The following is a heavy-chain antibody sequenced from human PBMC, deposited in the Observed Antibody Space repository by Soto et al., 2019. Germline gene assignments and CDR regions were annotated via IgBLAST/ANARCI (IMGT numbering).Heavy chain of an antibody. CDR2: MNPNSGNT. Sequence: GASVKVSFKASGYTFTSYDINWVRQATGQGLEWMGWMNPNSGNTGYAQKFQGRVTMTRNTSISTAYMELSSLRSEDTAVYYCARNGRYDFWSGYSYYFDYWGQGTLVTVSS. CDR1: GYTFTSYD. CDR3: ARNGRYDFWSGYSYYFDY. J-gene: IGHJ4*02. D-gene: IGHD3-3*01. V-gene: IGHV1-8*01.